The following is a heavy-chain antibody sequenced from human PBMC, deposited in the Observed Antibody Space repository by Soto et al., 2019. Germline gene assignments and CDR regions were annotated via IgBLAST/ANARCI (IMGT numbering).Heavy chain of an antibody. V-gene: IGHV4-31*03. J-gene: IGHJ4*02. D-gene: IGHD4-17*01. CDR3: ARGGYYGDFPFDY. CDR2: ISYTGST. CDR1: GVSINSGNYH. Sequence: QVQLQESGPGLVKPSQTLSLTCTVSGVSINSGNYHWTWIRQHPGKGLEWIGYISYTGSTYYNPSLKSRLTISLDTSKNQFSLKLSSVAAADTAVYYCARGGYYGDFPFDYCVQGILVTVSS.